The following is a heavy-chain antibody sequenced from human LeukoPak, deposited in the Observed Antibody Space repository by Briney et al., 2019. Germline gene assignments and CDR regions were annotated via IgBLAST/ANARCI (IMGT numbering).Heavy chain of an antibody. CDR1: GFTFGGYG. Sequence: GRSLRLSCAGSGFTFGGYGMHWFRQTPGKGLEWVAVFAYDGSRAFYADSVEGRFTISRDNSKNTMSVQMDDLRAEDTAVYYCTRYNNDHFDYWGQGTLVTVSS. CDR2: FAYDGSRA. D-gene: IGHD1-14*01. V-gene: IGHV3-33*01. CDR3: TRYNNDHFDY. J-gene: IGHJ4*02.